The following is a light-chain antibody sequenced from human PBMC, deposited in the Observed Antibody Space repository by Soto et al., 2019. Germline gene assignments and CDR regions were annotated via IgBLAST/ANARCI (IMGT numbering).Light chain of an antibody. CDR2: DVN. V-gene: IGLV2-18*01. CDR3: SLYSCNASLM. CDR1: TTDIDNYDS. J-gene: IGLJ1*01. Sequence: QSVLTQPPSVSWSPGQSVTISCTATTTDIDNYDSVSSFQQPPGTAPKLIIYDVNNRPSGAPDRFSGSTSGNTASLTISGLQAEDETDYFCSLYSCNASLMFGPGTKVTV.